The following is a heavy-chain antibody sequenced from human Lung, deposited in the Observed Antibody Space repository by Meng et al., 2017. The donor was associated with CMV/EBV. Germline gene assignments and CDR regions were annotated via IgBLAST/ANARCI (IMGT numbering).Heavy chain of an antibody. CDR3: ASFPPPGKQWLVTDY. Sequence: QRQVCGRALVSPARSLPPACALAVGALGRGNWWSWVRQPPGKGLEWIGEIYHSGSTNYNPSLKSRVTISVDKSKNQFSLKLSSVTAADTAVYYCASFPPPGKQWLVTDYWGQGTLVTVSS. CDR1: VGALGRGNW. CDR2: IYHSGST. D-gene: IGHD6-19*01. V-gene: IGHV4-4*02. J-gene: IGHJ4*02.